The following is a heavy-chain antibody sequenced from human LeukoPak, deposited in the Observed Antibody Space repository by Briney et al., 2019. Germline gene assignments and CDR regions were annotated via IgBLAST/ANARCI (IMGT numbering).Heavy chain of an antibody. J-gene: IGHJ4*02. CDR2: IKQDGSEK. CDR1: GFTFSSYA. CDR3: ARDHSSGYYGY. Sequence: PGGSLRLSCAASGFTFSSYAMSWVRQAPGKGLEWVANIKQDGSEKYYVDSVKGRFTISRDNAKNSLYLQMNSLRAEDTAVYYCARDHSSGYYGYWGQGTLVTVSS. D-gene: IGHD3-22*01. V-gene: IGHV3-7*01.